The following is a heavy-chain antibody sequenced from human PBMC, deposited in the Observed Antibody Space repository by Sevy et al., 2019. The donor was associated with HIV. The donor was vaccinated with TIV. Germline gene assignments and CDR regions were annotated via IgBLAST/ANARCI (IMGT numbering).Heavy chain of an antibody. Sequence: ASVKVSCKASGYTFTSYYMHWVRQAPGQGLEWMGIINPRGGSTSYPLKFQGRVTMTRDTSTSTVYMELSSLRSEDTAVYYSARYPRGYCSSTSCYDAVDIWGQGTMVTVSS. J-gene: IGHJ3*02. V-gene: IGHV1-46*03. CDR2: INPRGGST. CDR1: GYTFTSYY. CDR3: ARYPRGYCSSTSCYDAVDI. D-gene: IGHD2-2*01.